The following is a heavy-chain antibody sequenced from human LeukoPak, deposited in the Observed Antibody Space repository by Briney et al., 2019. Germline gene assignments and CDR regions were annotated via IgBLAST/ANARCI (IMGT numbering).Heavy chain of an antibody. CDR2: IKSKTDGGTT. V-gene: IGHV3-15*01. Sequence: GGSLRLSCAASGFTFSNAWMSWVRQAPGKGLEWVGRIKSKTDGGTTDYAAPVKGRFTISRDDSKNTLYLQMNNLKTEDTAVYYCTTADGSRGYYYGMDVWGQGTTVTVSS. J-gene: IGHJ6*02. D-gene: IGHD2-2*01. CDR1: GFTFSNAW. CDR3: TTADGSRGYYYGMDV.